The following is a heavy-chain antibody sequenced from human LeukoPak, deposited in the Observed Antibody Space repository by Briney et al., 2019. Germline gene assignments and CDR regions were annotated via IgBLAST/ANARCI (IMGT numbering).Heavy chain of an antibody. CDR2: ISWNSGSI. CDR3: AKGSNYDSSGYQFDY. J-gene: IGHJ4*02. V-gene: IGHV3-9*01. D-gene: IGHD3-22*01. Sequence: GGSLRLSCAASGITFDDYAMHWVRQAPGKGLEWVSGISWNSGSIGYADSVKGRFTISRDNAKNSLYLQMNSLRAEDTALYYCAKGSNYDSSGYQFDYWGQGTLVTVSS. CDR1: GITFDDYA.